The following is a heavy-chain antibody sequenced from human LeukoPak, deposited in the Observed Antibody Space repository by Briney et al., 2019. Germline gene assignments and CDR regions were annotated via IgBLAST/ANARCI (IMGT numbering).Heavy chain of an antibody. Sequence: GGSLRLSCAGSGFTFSTYWMHWVRQAPGGGLVGVSGINTDGSTTSYADSVKGRFTISRDNAKNTLYLQMSGPRAEDTAVYYCAKESGYDVDLEYWGQGALVTVSS. CDR2: INTDGSTT. CDR3: AKESGYDVDLEY. D-gene: IGHD5-12*01. V-gene: IGHV3-74*01. CDR1: GFTFSTYW. J-gene: IGHJ4*02.